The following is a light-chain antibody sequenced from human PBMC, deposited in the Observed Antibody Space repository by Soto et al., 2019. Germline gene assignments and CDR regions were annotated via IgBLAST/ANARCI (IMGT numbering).Light chain of an antibody. Sequence: EIVLTQSPATLSLSPGERATLSCRASQSVGSYLAWYQQKPGQAPRLLIYDASNRATGIPARFSVSGSGTDFTLAISSLEPEDCAAYYCQQRTNWPWTFGQGTKVEMK. V-gene: IGKV3-11*01. CDR2: DAS. CDR1: QSVGSY. J-gene: IGKJ1*01. CDR3: QQRTNWPWT.